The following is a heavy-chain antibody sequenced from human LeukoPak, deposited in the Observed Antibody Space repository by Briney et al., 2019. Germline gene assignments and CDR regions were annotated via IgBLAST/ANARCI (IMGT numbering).Heavy chain of an antibody. Sequence: GGSLRLSCAASGFTVSSNYMSWVRQAPGKGLEWVSVIYSGGSTYYADSVKGRFTISRDNSKNTLYLQMNSLRAEDTAVYYCARERSGGYYEMDYWGQGTLVTVSS. CDR1: GFTVSSNY. J-gene: IGHJ4*02. V-gene: IGHV3-53*01. CDR3: ARERSGGYYEMDY. CDR2: IYSGGST. D-gene: IGHD1-26*01.